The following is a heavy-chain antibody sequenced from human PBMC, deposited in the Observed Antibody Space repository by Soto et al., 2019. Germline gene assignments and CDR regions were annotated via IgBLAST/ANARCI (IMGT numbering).Heavy chain of an antibody. J-gene: IGHJ4*02. CDR3: AKDRSRELPGIFDY. CDR2: ISYDGSNK. CDR1: GFTFSSYG. Sequence: GGSLRLSCAASGFTFSSYGMHWVRQAPGKGLEWVAVISYDGSNKYYADSVKGRFTISRDNSKNTLYLQMNSLRAEDTAVYYCAKDRSRELPGIFDYWGQGTLVTVSS. D-gene: IGHD1-26*01. V-gene: IGHV3-30*18.